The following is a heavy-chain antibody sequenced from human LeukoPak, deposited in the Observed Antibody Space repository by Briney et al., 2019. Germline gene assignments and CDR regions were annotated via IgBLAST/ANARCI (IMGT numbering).Heavy chain of an antibody. CDR1: GDSVSRSDSY. CDR3: ARRRYYDGSGYLE. J-gene: IGHJ1*01. Sequence: SQTLSLTCSVSGDSVSRSDSYWDWIRQPPGKGLEWIGTIYHSGRTYYSPSLKSRVTMSVDPSNNQFSLNLRSVTAADTAVYYCARRRYYDGSGYLEWGQGTLLSVSS. CDR2: IYHSGRT. V-gene: IGHV4-39*01. D-gene: IGHD3-22*01.